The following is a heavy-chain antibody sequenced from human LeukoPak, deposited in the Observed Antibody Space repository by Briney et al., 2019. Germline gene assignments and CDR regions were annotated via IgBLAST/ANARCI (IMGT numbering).Heavy chain of an antibody. D-gene: IGHD4-23*01. CDR1: GGTFSSYA. J-gene: IGHJ4*02. Sequence: SVKVSCKASGGTFSSYAISWVRQAPGQGLEWMGRIIPILGIANYAQKFQGRVTITADKSTSTAYMELSSLRSEDTAVYYCAREITTVVGRPLIGYWGQGTLVTVSS. CDR2: IIPILGIA. CDR3: AREITTVVGRPLIGY. V-gene: IGHV1-69*04.